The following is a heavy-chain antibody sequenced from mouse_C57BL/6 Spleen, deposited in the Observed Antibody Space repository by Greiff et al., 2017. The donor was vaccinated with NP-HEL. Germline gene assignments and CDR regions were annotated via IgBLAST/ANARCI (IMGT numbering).Heavy chain of an antibody. CDR1: GFTFSDYY. D-gene: IGHD2-4*01. J-gene: IGHJ4*01. CDR2: ISNGGGST. Sequence: EVKVVESGGGLVQPGGSLKLSCAASGFTFSDYYMYWVRQTPEKRLEWVAYISNGGGSTYYPDTVKGRFTISRDNAKNTLYLQMSRLKSEDTAMYYCARGNYDYDGAMDYWGQGTSVTVSS. V-gene: IGHV5-12*01. CDR3: ARGNYDYDGAMDY.